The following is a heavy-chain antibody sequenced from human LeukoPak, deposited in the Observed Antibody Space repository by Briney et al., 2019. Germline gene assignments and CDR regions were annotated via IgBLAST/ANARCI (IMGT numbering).Heavy chain of an antibody. V-gene: IGHV3-21*01. Sequence: PGGSLRLSCAASGFTLSTYNMKWVRQAPRKGLEWVSSISTSSSYIYYADSAKGRFTTSRDNARNSLYLQMNSLRAEDTAVYYCARDRDWNSGFDYWGQGTLVTVSS. CDR1: GFTLSTYN. J-gene: IGHJ4*02. CDR3: ARDRDWNSGFDY. CDR2: ISTSSSYI. D-gene: IGHD1-7*01.